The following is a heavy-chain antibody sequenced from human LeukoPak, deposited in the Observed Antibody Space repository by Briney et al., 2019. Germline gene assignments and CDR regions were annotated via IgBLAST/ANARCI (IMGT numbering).Heavy chain of an antibody. V-gene: IGHV4-30-4*01. Sequence: SQTLSLTCTVSGGSISSGDYYWSWLRQPPGTGLEWIGYIYYSGSTYYNPSLKSRVTISVDTSKNQFSLKLSSVTAADTAVYYCARVRQLPLGFDYWGQGTLVTVSS. D-gene: IGHD2-2*01. CDR1: GGSISSGDYY. CDR3: ARVRQLPLGFDY. CDR2: IYYSGST. J-gene: IGHJ4*02.